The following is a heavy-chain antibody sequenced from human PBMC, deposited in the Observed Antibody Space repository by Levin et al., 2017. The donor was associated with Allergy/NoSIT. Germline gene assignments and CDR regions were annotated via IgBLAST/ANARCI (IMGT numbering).Heavy chain of an antibody. CDR1: GFSVRNHY. D-gene: IGHD3-10*01. Sequence: GESLKISCEVSGFSVRNHYMSWVRQPPGRGLEWVSVLYGEAKTHYTDAVKGRFTTARDNVKNILYLQMTNVRVEDAGVYYCARDRDLRDSGPGSWLPVWGKGTTVTVHS. CDR3: ARDRDLRDSGPGSWLPV. V-gene: IGHV3-53*01. CDR2: LYGEAKT. J-gene: IGHJ6*04.